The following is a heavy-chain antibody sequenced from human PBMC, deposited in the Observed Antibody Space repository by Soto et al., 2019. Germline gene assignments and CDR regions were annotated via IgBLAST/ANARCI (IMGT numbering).Heavy chain of an antibody. D-gene: IGHD2-2*01. CDR2: IYYSGST. J-gene: IGHJ1*01. CDR3: ARVGYCSSTSCYGGAEYFQH. V-gene: IGHV4-59*01. Sequence: QVQLQESGPGLVKPSETLSLTCTVSGGSISSYYWSWIRQPPGKGLEWIGYIYYSGSTNYNPSLKSRVTISVDTSKNQFSLKLSSVTAADTAVYYCARVGYCSSTSCYGGAEYFQHWGQGTLVTVSS. CDR1: GGSISSYY.